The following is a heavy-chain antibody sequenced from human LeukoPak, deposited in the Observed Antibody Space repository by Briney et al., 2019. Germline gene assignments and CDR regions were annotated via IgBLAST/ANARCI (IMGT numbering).Heavy chain of an antibody. Sequence: GGSLRLSCAASGFIVSGDFMSWVRQAPGKGLEWVSVIYSDGSTYYADSVKGRFTISRDNSKNTLDLQMTGLRAEDTAVYYCARDFAGGDDYWGQGTLVTVSS. CDR1: GFIVSGDF. D-gene: IGHD3-16*01. CDR2: IYSDGST. CDR3: ARDFAGGDDY. V-gene: IGHV3-66*01. J-gene: IGHJ4*02.